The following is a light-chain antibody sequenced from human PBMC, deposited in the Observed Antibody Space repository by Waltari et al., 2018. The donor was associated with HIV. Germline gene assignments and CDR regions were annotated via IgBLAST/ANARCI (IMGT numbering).Light chain of an antibody. J-gene: IGKJ1*01. V-gene: IGKV3-15*01. Sequence: ELVITQSPATLSVSPGESATLSCTASQSGTTKLAWYQQKPGQAPRPRIYGASTRATGVPARFSCGGSGTEFTLTISSLQSEDFAVYYWLQYNNWPPWTFGQGTKVEIK. CDR2: GAS. CDR1: QSGTTK. CDR3: LQYNNWPPWT.